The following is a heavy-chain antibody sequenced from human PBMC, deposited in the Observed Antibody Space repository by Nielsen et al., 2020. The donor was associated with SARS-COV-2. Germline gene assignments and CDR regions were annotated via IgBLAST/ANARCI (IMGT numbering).Heavy chain of an antibody. D-gene: IGHD6-19*01. CDR2: ISYDGSNK. J-gene: IGHJ5*02. V-gene: IGHV3-30*03. CDR1: GFTFSSYG. Sequence: GESLKISCAASGFTFSSYGMHWVRQAPGKGLEWVAVISYDGSNKYYADSVKGRFTISRDNSKNTLYLQMNSLRAEDTAVYYCATLRGIAVAGTEFDPWGQGTLVTVSS. CDR3: ATLRGIAVAGTEFDP.